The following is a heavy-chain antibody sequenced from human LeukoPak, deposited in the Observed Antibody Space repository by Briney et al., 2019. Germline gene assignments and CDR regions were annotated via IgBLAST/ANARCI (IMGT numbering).Heavy chain of an antibody. CDR1: GYTFTRYG. Sequence: GASVKVSCKASGYTFTRYGISWVRQAPGQGLEWMGWISAYNGNTNYAQKLQGRVTMTTDTSTSTAYMELRSLRSDDTAVYYCAREASDIVATIPYFDYWGQGTLVIVS. D-gene: IGHD5-12*01. V-gene: IGHV1-18*01. CDR3: AREASDIVATIPYFDY. CDR2: ISAYNGNT. J-gene: IGHJ4*02.